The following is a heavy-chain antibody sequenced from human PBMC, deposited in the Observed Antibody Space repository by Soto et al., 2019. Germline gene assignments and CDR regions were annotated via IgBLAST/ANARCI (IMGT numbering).Heavy chain of an antibody. J-gene: IGHJ1*01. CDR1: GFTFSTSW. CDR3: AREEGRTMVRGLMDAEYLQH. V-gene: IGHV3-74*03. Sequence: EVQLVESGGGLVQAGGSLRLSCAASGFTFSTSWMHWVRQAPGKGLVWVSRVNSDESSTTYADSVKGRFTISRDNTKNTLYLQMNSLRVEDTAVYYCAREEGRTMVRGLMDAEYLQHWDQGTLVTVSS. CDR2: VNSDESST. D-gene: IGHD3-10*01.